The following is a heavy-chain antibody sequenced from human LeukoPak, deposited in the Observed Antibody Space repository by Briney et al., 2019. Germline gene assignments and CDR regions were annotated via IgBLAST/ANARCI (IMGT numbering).Heavy chain of an antibody. J-gene: IGHJ4*02. V-gene: IGHV3-53*03. CDR1: GFTASTHP. CDR3: ARERDYDTYFDY. Sequence: GGSLRLSCAVSGFTASTHPMAWVRQAPGKGLEWVSVRQPGNVSYYADSVTGRFTTSTDSSKNTLFLQMRDLRAEDTALYYCARERDYDTYFDYWGQGTLVIVSS. D-gene: IGHD3-22*01. CDR2: RQPGNVS.